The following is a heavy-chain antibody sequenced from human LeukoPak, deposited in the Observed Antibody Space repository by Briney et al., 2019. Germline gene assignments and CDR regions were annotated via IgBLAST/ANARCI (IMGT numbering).Heavy chain of an antibody. D-gene: IGHD4-17*01. J-gene: IGHJ6*02. CDR2: IKQDGSEK. CDR3: ARDVGSDYVEGWGYYYYGMDV. Sequence: GGSLRLSCAASGFTFSSYWMSWVRQAPGKGLELGANIKQDGSEKYYVDSVKGRFTISRDDAKNSLYLQMNSLKAADTAVYYSARDVGSDYVEGWGYYYYGMDVWGQGTTVTVSS. CDR1: GFTFSSYW. V-gene: IGHV3-7*01.